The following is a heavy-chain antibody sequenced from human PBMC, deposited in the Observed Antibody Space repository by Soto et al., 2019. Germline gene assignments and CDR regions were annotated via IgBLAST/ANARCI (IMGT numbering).Heavy chain of an antibody. J-gene: IGHJ5*02. Sequence: ASVKVSCTASGYIFTIYGIGWVRQAPGQGLEWMGWISAYNGNTNYAQKLQGRVTMTTDTSTSTAYMELRSLRSDDTAVYYCARVSGRWELVPWGQGTLVTVSS. CDR3: ARVSGRWELVP. D-gene: IGHD1-26*01. V-gene: IGHV1-18*01. CDR2: ISAYNGNT. CDR1: GYIFTIYG.